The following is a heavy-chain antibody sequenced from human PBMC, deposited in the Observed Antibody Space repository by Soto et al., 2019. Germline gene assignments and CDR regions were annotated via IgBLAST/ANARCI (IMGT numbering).Heavy chain of an antibody. J-gene: IGHJ4*02. CDR3: RLGGVWKVLDY. V-gene: IGHV4-39*01. CDR1: GGSISSSSYY. Sequence: SETLSLTCTVSGGSISSSSYYWGWIRQPPGKGLEWIGSIYYSGSTYYNPSLKSRVTISVDTSKNQFSLKLSSVTAADTAVYYGRLGGVWKVLDYGVKGTLVTVS. CDR2: IYYSGST. D-gene: IGHD2-21*01.